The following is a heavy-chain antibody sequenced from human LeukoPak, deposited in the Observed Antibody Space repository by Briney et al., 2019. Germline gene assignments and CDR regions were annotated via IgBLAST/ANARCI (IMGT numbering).Heavy chain of an antibody. CDR1: GFTFSSYA. Sequence: GTSLRLSCAPSGFTFSSYAMHWGRQAPGKGLECVALISYYGSNKYYADSVKGRFTISRDNSKNTLYLQMTGLRAEGTAVYYCARVSFMGLAADYGMDVWGQGAKVTVSS. D-gene: IGHD6-13*01. CDR3: ARVSFMGLAADYGMDV. CDR2: ISYYGSNK. V-gene: IGHV3-30-3*01. J-gene: IGHJ6*02.